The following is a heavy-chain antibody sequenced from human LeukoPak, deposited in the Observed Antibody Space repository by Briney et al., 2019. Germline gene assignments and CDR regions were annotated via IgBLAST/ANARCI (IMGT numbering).Heavy chain of an antibody. J-gene: IGHJ4*02. CDR2: ISSSSSYI. CDR1: GFTFSSYS. V-gene: IGHV3-21*01. CDR3: ARDPAAGMDY. D-gene: IGHD6-13*01. Sequence: GGSLRLSCAASGFTFSSYSMNWVRQAPGKGLEWASSISSSSSYIYYADSVKGRFTISRDNAKNSLYLQMNSLRAEDTAVYYCARDPAAGMDYWGQGTLVTVSS.